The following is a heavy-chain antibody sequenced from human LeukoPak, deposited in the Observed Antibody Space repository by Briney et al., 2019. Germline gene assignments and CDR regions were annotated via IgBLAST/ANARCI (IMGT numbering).Heavy chain of an antibody. V-gene: IGHV3-74*01. CDR1: GFIFSDYW. D-gene: IGHD6-13*01. CDR2: IGTDGGST. Sequence: PGGSLRLSCAASGFIFSDYWMHWVRQAPGKGLVWVSRIGTDGGSTSYADFVKGRFTISRDNAKNTLYLRLNSLRAEDTAVYYCARAPSIAAPAPDWGQGTLVTVSP. CDR3: ARAPSIAAPAPD. J-gene: IGHJ4*02.